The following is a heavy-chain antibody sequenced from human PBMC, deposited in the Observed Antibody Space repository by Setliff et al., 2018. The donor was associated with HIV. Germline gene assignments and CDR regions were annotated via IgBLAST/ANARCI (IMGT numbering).Heavy chain of an antibody. Sequence: VTLSLTCTVSGGSISTYYWGWIRQPPGKGLEWIGTVHYTGNTYHNPSLKSRVTISVEVSKNQISLKLTAVTAADSAVYYCAREGDGIDFWGQGTLVTVSS. CDR2: VHYTGNT. CDR3: AREGDGIDF. CDR1: GGSISTYY. D-gene: IGHD2-21*02. V-gene: IGHV4-59*04. J-gene: IGHJ4*02.